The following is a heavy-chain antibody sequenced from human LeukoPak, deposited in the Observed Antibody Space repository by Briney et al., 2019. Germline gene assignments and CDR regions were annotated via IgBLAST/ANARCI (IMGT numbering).Heavy chain of an antibody. D-gene: IGHD3-10*01. Sequence: ASVKVSCKASGYTFTRYYMYWVRPAPGQGLEWMGRINPSGGSTKYAQKFHGGVIMPRDTSTNTVYVALSSLRSDDTDVHYCTGRPSISRVRGGQGCYYLYVRGKVTTVSISS. CDR1: GYTFTRYY. V-gene: IGHV1-46*03. CDR2: INPSGGST. J-gene: IGHJ6*03. CDR3: TGRPSISRVRGGQGCYYLYV.